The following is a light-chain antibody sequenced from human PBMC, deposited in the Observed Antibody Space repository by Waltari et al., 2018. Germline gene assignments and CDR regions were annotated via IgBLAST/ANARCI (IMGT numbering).Light chain of an antibody. CDR1: QSVLYTDNNENY. J-gene: IGKJ1*01. V-gene: IGKV4-1*01. Sequence: DIVMTQSPDSLAGSLGERATINCKSSQSVLYTDNNENYLTWYQQKPGQSPQLLIYWASTRESGVPDRFIGSGSGTDFTLTISSLQAEDVAVYYCHQHYTTPWTFGQGTQVEL. CDR2: WAS. CDR3: HQHYTTPWT.